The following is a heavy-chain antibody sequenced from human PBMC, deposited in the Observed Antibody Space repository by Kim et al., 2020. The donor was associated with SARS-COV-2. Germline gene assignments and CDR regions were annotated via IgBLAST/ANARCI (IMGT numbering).Heavy chain of an antibody. D-gene: IGHD2-15*01. V-gene: IGHV3-48*02. J-gene: IGHJ5*02. CDR3: ARDLLDIVVVVAEVPRGFDP. Sequence: RFTISRDNAKNSLYLQMNSLRDEDTAVYYCARDLLDIVVVVAEVPRGFDPWGQGTLVTVSS.